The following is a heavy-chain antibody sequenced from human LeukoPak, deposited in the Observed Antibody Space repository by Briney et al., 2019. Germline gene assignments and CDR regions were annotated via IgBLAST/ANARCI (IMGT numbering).Heavy chain of an antibody. CDR1: GYTFTSYY. CDR2: INPSGGST. V-gene: IGHV1-46*01. Sequence: GASVKVSCKASGYTFTSYYMHWVRQAPGQGLEWMGIINPSGGSTNYAQKFQGRVTITADESTSTAYMELSSLRSEDTAVYYCAPLHTVAVARVRFDHWGQGTLVTVSS. CDR3: APLHTVAVARVRFDH. J-gene: IGHJ5*02. D-gene: IGHD6-19*01.